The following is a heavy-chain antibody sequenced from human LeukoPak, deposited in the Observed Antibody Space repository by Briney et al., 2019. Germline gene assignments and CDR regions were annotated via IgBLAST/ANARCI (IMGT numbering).Heavy chain of an antibody. CDR2: ISAYSGNT. J-gene: IGHJ5*02. Sequence: ASVKVSCKASGYTFTSYGISWVRQAPGQGLEWMGWISAYSGNTNYAQKLQGRVTMTTDTSTSTAYMELRSLRSDDTAVYYCARVVYCSGGSCFSNWFDPWGQGTLVTVSS. V-gene: IGHV1-18*01. D-gene: IGHD2-15*01. CDR1: GYTFTSYG. CDR3: ARVVYCSGGSCFSNWFDP.